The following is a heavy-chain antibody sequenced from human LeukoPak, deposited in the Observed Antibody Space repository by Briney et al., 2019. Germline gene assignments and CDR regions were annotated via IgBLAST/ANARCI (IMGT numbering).Heavy chain of an antibody. CDR3: AKLPRGYFDWQGYFDH. CDR2: ISGSGGST. Sequence: GGSLRLSCAASGFTFSSYAMSWVRQAPGKGLEWVSAISGSGGSTYYADSVKGRFTISRDNSKNTLYLQMNSLRAEDTAVYYCAKLPRGYFDWQGYFDHWGQGTLVTVSS. V-gene: IGHV3-23*01. J-gene: IGHJ4*02. D-gene: IGHD3-9*01. CDR1: GFTFSSYA.